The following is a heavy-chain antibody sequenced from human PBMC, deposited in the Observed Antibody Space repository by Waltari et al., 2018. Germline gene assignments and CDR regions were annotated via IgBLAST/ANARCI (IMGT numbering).Heavy chain of an antibody. V-gene: IGHV3-7*03. J-gene: IGHJ4*02. Sequence: EVQLVESGGGLVQPGGSLRLSCAVSEFTFSTYWMTWVRQASGGVLEWVANINYDGSEKNYVDSVKGRFTISRDNARNSLYLQMNSLRAEDTAVYYCATYRWLGYWGQGTLVTVSS. CDR1: EFTFSTYW. D-gene: IGHD3-10*01. CDR2: INYDGSEK. CDR3: ATYRWLGY.